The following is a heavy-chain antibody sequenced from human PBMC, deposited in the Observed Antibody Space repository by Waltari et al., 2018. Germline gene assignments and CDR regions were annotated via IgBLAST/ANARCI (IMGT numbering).Heavy chain of an antibody. Sequence: EVQLVESGGGLLHRGGSLRLSCAGSGFDVSSSYMNGVRQAPGKGLEWVSGINSGGNTYYADSVKGRFTISRDNSKNTLYLQMNSLRVEDTAVYYCAKDRSYGHSLANWGQGTLVTVSS. J-gene: IGHJ4*02. CDR1: GFDVSSSY. CDR3: AKDRSYGHSLAN. CDR2: INSGGNT. V-gene: IGHV3-53*01. D-gene: IGHD4-17*01.